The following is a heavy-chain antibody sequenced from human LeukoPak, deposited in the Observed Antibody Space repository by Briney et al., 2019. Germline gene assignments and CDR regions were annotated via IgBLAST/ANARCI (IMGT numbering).Heavy chain of an antibody. CDR3: AKDSSGYDAPYFDY. V-gene: IGHV3-30*18. D-gene: IGHD3-22*01. CDR1: GFTFSSYG. CDR2: ISYDGSNK. J-gene: IGHJ4*02. Sequence: GGSLRLSCAASGFTFSSYGMHWVRQAPGKGLEWVAVISYDGSNKYYADSVKGRFTISRDNSKNTLYLQMNSLRAEDTAVYYCAKDSSGYDAPYFDYWGQGTLDTVSS.